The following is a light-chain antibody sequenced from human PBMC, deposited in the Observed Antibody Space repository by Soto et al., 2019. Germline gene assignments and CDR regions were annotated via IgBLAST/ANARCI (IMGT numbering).Light chain of an antibody. J-gene: IGLJ2*01. CDR2: DVS. V-gene: IGLV2-14*03. Sequence: QSVLTQPASVSGSPGQSITISCTGTSSDVGGYNFVSWYQQHPGKAPILIIYDVSNRPSGVSNRFSGSKSDNTASLTISGLQAEDEADYYCSSCTSTNTLVFGGGTKLTVL. CDR3: SSCTSTNTLV. CDR1: SSDVGGYNF.